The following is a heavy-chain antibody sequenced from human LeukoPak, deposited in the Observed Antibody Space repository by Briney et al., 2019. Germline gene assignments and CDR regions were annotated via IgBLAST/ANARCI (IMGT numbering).Heavy chain of an antibody. D-gene: IGHD3-3*01. J-gene: IGHJ4*02. Sequence: PSETLFLTCTVSGGSISSSSYYWGWIRQPPGKGLEWLGSIYYSGSTYYNPSLKSRVTISVDTSKNQFPLKLSSVTAADTAVYYCARHTTILGVVIDYWGQGTLVTVSS. CDR2: IYYSGST. CDR3: ARHTTILGVVIDY. CDR1: GGSISSSSYY. V-gene: IGHV4-39*01.